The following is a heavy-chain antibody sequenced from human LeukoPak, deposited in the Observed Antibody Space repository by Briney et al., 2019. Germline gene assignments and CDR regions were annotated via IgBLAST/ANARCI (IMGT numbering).Heavy chain of an antibody. CDR3: ARGRVAGDNFFDY. V-gene: IGHV3-21*01. Sequence: PGGSLRLSCAASGFSFSSYSMNWVRQAPGKGLEWVSSISSGSGYIYYADSMKGRFTISRDNAKNSLYLELTRLRAEDTGVYYCARGRVAGDNFFDYWGQGTLVTVSS. D-gene: IGHD3-16*01. J-gene: IGHJ4*02. CDR2: ISSGSGYI. CDR1: GFSFSSYS.